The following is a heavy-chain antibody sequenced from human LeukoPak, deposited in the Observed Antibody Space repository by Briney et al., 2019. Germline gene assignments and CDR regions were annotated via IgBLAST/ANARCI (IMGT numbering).Heavy chain of an antibody. CDR3: ARGVASSSWGI. CDR1: GGSISSYY. D-gene: IGHD6-13*01. V-gene: IGHV4-59*01. J-gene: IGHJ4*02. CDR2: IYYRGST. Sequence: SETLSLTCTVSGGSISSYYWSWIRQPPGRGLEWIGYIYYRGSTNYNPPLKSRVTISVDTSKNQFSLKLSAVTAADTAVYYCARGVASSSWGIWGQGTLVTVSS.